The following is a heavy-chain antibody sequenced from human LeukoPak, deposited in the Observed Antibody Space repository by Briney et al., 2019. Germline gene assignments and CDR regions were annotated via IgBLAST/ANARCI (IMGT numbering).Heavy chain of an antibody. CDR1: GGTFSSYA. J-gene: IGHJ5*02. D-gene: IGHD2-15*01. CDR2: IIPIFGTA. V-gene: IGHV1-69*13. Sequence: SVTVSCKASGGTFSSYAISWVRQAPGQGLEWMGGIIPIFGTANYAQKFQGRVTITADESTSTAYMELSSLRSEDTAVYYCARGGLGYCSGGSCYSFSSRENWFDPWGQGTLVTVSS. CDR3: ARGGLGYCSGGSCYSFSSRENWFDP.